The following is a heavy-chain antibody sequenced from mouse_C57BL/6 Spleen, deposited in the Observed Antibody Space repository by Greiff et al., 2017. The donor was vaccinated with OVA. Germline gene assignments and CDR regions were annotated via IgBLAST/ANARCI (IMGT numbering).Heavy chain of an antibody. CDR1: GFSLTSYG. V-gene: IGHV2-5*01. CDR3: AKEAAQAGGGFAY. CDR2: IWRGGST. J-gene: IGHJ3*01. Sequence: QVQLQQSGPGLVQPSQSLSITCTVSGFSLTSYGVHWVRQSPGKGLEWLGVIWRGGSTDYNAAFMSRLSITKDNSKSQVFFKMNSLQADDTAIYYCAKEAAQAGGGFAYWGQGTLVTVSA. D-gene: IGHD3-2*02.